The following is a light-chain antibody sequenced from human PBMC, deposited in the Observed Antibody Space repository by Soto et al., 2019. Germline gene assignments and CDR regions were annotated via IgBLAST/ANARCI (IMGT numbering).Light chain of an antibody. CDR1: SGSVSTSYY. J-gene: IGLJ3*02. CDR3: VLYMGSGVWV. Sequence: QTVVTQEPSFSVSPGGTVTLTCGLSSGSVSTSYYPTWYQQTPGQAPRTLIYSTSTRSSGVPDRFSGSILGNKAALTITGAQADDESHYYCVLYMGSGVWVFGGGTKVTVL. V-gene: IGLV8-61*01. CDR2: STS.